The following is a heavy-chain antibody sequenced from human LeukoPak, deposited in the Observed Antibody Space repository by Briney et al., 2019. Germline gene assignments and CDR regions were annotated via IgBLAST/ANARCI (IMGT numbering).Heavy chain of an antibody. V-gene: IGHV1-69*06. Sequence: GASVKLSCKASVGTFSRYAISWVCQAPGQGLEWMGGIIHIFGTANYAQTFQGRVTITADKSTSTAYMELSSLRSEDTAVYYCAREVLRYFDWSTPGYFDYWGQGTLVTVSS. CDR2: IIHIFGTA. CDR3: AREVLRYFDWSTPGYFDY. CDR1: VGTFSRYA. J-gene: IGHJ4*02. D-gene: IGHD3-9*01.